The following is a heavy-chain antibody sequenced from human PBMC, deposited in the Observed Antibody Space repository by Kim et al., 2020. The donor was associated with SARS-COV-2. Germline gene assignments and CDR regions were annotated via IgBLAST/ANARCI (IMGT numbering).Heavy chain of an antibody. J-gene: IGHJ4*02. D-gene: IGHD6-19*01. CDR2: INAGNGNT. CDR3: ARGGYSSGWTRPYFDY. CDR1: GYTFTSYA. Sequence: ASVKVSCKASGYTFTSYAMHWVRQAPGQRLEWMGWINAGNGNTKYSQKFQGRVTITRDTSASTAYMELSSLRSEDTAVYYCARGGYSSGWTRPYFDYWGQGTLVTVSS. V-gene: IGHV1-3*01.